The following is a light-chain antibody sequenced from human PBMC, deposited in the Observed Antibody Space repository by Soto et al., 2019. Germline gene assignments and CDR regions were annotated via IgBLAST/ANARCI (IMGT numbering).Light chain of an antibody. Sequence: EIVLTQSPGTLSLSPGDRATLSCRASHSVSNDYLAWYQQKPGQAPRLLIYGASSRATGIPDRFSGSASGTEFPLTISRLEPEDFAVYYCHHYGNSPPMYTFGQGTKLEVK. V-gene: IGKV3-20*01. J-gene: IGKJ2*01. CDR1: HSVSNDY. CDR2: GAS. CDR3: HHYGNSPPMYT.